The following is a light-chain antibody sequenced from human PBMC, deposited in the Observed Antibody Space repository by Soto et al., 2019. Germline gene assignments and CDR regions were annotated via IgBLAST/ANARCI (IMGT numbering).Light chain of an antibody. CDR3: QQYNSSPKT. CDR2: KAS. Sequence: DIQMTQSPSTLSASVGDRVTITCRASQSISSWLAWYQQKPEKAPKLLIYKASSLESGVPSRFSGSGSGTEFTLTIISLQPDDFATYFCQQYNSSPKTFGQGTKVEIK. J-gene: IGKJ1*01. V-gene: IGKV1-5*03. CDR1: QSISSW.